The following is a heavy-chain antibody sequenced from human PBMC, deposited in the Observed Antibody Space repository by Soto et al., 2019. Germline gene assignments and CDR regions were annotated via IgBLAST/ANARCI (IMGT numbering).Heavy chain of an antibody. CDR1: GGSISSYY. CDR3: ARPTDGDYSIFAFDI. CDR2: IYYSGST. V-gene: IGHV4-59*08. J-gene: IGHJ3*02. D-gene: IGHD4-17*01. Sequence: QVQLQESGPGLVKPSETLSLTCTVSGGSISSYYWSWIRQPPGKGLEWIGSIYYSGSTNYNPSLKSRVTISVDTSKNQFSVKLSSVTAADTAVYYCARPTDGDYSIFAFDIWGQGTMVTVSS.